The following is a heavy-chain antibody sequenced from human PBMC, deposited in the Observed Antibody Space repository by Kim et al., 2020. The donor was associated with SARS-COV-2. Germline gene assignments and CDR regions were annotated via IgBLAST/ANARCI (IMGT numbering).Heavy chain of an antibody. V-gene: IGHV3-23*03. CDR1: GFTFSSYA. J-gene: IGHJ4*02. D-gene: IGHD3-10*01. CDR2: IYSGGSST. CDR3: AKDRVRGVIKGGQYFDY. Sequence: GGSLRLSCAASGFTFSSYAMSWVRQAPGKGLEWVSVIYSGGSSTYYADSVKGRFTISRDNSKNTLYLQMNSLRAEDTAVYYCAKDRVRGVIKGGQYFDYWGQGTLVTVSS.